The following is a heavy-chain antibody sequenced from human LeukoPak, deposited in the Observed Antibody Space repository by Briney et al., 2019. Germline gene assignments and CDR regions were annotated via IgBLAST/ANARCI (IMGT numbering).Heavy chain of an antibody. CDR3: ARDHPYCSSTSCYGRGAFDI. Sequence: GGSLRLSCAASGFTFSSYSMNWVRQAPGKGLEWVSSISSSSYIYYADSVKGRFTISRGNAKNSLYLQMNSLRAEDTAVYYCARDHPYCSSTSCYGRGAFDIWGQGTMVTVSS. D-gene: IGHD2-2*01. V-gene: IGHV3-21*01. CDR2: ISSSSYI. J-gene: IGHJ3*02. CDR1: GFTFSSYS.